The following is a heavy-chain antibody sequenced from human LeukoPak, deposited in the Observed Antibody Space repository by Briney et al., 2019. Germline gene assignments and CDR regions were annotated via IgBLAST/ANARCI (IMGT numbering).Heavy chain of an antibody. D-gene: IGHD3-22*01. CDR1: GGSISNYY. V-gene: IGHV4-59*01. J-gene: IGHJ5*02. Sequence: SETLSLTCTVSGGSISNYYWSWIRQPPGKGLEWLGYIYYTGATKYNPSLESRVTISVDTSKSQFSLQLSSVTAADTAVYYCTRDAEISGYTWYNWFDPWGQGILVTVSS. CDR3: TRDAEISGYTWYNWFDP. CDR2: IYYTGAT.